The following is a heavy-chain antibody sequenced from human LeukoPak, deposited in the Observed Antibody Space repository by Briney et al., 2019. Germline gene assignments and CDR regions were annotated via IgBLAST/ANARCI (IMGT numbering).Heavy chain of an antibody. CDR2: IKQDESEK. Sequence: GRSLRLSCATSGFTFTIYWMSWVRQAPGKGLEWVANIKQDESEKYYVDSVKGRFTISRDNAKNSLYLQMNSLRAEDTAVYYCARDSHYDRSGYYSYWGQGTLVTVSS. V-gene: IGHV3-7*01. CDR3: ARDSHYDRSGYYSY. CDR1: GFTFTIYW. J-gene: IGHJ4*02. D-gene: IGHD3-22*01.